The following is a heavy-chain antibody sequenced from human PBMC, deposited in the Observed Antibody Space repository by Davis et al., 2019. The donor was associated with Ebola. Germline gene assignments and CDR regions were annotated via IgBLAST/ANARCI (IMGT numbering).Heavy chain of an antibody. Sequence: SGPTPVQPTETLTLTCTVSGFSLSNARMGVSWIRQPPGKALEWLAHIFSNDEKSYSTSLKSRLTISKDTSKSQVVLTMTNMDPVDTATYYCARILEQDDFWSGYHYWFDYWGQGTLVTVSS. D-gene: IGHD3-3*01. CDR2: IFSNDEK. J-gene: IGHJ4*02. CDR1: GFSLSNARMG. CDR3: ARILEQDDFWSGYHYWFDY. V-gene: IGHV2-26*01.